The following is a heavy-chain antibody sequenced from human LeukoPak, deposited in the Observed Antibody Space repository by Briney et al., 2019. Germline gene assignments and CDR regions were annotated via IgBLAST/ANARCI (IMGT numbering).Heavy chain of an antibody. D-gene: IGHD1-7*01. CDR2: IYYSGST. V-gene: IGHV4-59*05. J-gene: IGHJ4*02. CDR1: GGSISSYY. Sequence: SETLSLTCTVSGGSISSYYWSWIRQPPGKGLEWIGGIYYSGSTYYNPSLKSRVSISADTPKNQFSLKLSSVTAADTAVYYCARTLVRGADGTGYWGQGTLVTVSS. CDR3: ARTLVRGADGTGY.